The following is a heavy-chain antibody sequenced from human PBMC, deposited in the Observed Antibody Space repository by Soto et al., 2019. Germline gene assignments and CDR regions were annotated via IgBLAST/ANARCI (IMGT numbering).Heavy chain of an antibody. V-gene: IGHV1-69*13. Sequence: RASVKVSCKASGGTFSSYTISWVRQAPGQGIEWMGGIIPIFGTASYAQKFQDRVTITADESTSTAYMELSSLRSEDTAVYYCARPGREDYSYYVTDVWGRGTTATVSS. CDR2: IIPIFGTA. J-gene: IGHJ6*02. CDR1: GGTFSSYT. CDR3: ARPGREDYSYYVTDV.